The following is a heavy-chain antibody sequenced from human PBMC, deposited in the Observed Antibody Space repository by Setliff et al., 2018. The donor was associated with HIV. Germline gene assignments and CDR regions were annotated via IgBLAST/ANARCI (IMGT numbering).Heavy chain of an antibody. V-gene: IGHV1-18*01. CDR1: NYTFTVSG. D-gene: IGHD3-22*01. J-gene: IGHJ3*02. CDR3: ARDPTRSPITMRNDAFDI. Sequence: ASVKVSCKVSNYTFTVSGISWVRQAPGQGLEWMGWISAYNGYATYTQKFQGRVTMTTDTSTSTAYMDLRSLRSDDTAVYFCARDPTRSPITMRNDAFDIWGQGTMVTVSS. CDR2: ISAYNGYA.